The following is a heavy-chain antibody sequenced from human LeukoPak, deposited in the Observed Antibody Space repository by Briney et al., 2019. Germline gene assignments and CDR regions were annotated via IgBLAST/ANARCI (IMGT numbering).Heavy chain of an antibody. D-gene: IGHD1-26*01. CDR2: ISYDGSNK. CDR1: GYTFTSYA. CDR3: ARGLVGATPGKEDDAFDI. Sequence: SCKASGYTFTSYAMHWVRQAPGKGLEGVAVISYDGSNKYYADSVKGRFTISRDNSKNTLYLQMNSLRAEDTAVYYCARGLVGATPGKEDDAFDIWGQGTMVTVSS. J-gene: IGHJ3*02. V-gene: IGHV3-30*04.